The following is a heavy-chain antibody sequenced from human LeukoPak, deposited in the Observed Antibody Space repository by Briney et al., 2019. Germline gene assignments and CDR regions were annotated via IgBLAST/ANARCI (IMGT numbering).Heavy chain of an antibody. D-gene: IGHD5-24*01. CDR2: ISGSGGHT. CDR3: AKGGAATMRDGYNYYYYYMEV. J-gene: IGHJ6*03. V-gene: IGHV3-23*01. Sequence: GGSLRLSCAASGITFSSHAMSWVRQAPGKGLEWVSLISGSGGHTYYGDSVKGRFTISRDNSTNRLYPQMNSLRPEGTAVYYCAKGGAATMRDGYNYYYYYMEVWGRGTTVTVSS. CDR1: GITFSSHA.